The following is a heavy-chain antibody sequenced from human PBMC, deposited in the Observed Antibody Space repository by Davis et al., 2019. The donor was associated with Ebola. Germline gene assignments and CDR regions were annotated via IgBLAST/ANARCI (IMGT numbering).Heavy chain of an antibody. V-gene: IGHV3-53*01. CDR3: ARDPSGGSGWSMGYYGMDV. D-gene: IGHD6-19*01. J-gene: IGHJ6*04. CDR1: GFSVSANY. CDR2: MYAVGNT. Sequence: GESLKISCAASGFSVSANYMNWVRQAPGKGLEWVSLMYAVGNTFYADSVKGRFTISRDNSKNTIYLQMNSLRAEDTAVYYCARDPSGGSGWSMGYYGMDVWGKGTTVTVSS.